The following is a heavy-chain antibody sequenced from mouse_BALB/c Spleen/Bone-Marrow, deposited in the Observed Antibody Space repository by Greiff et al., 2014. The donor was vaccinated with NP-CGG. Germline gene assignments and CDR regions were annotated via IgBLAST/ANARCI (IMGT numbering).Heavy chain of an antibody. CDR1: GYTFTNYW. CDR2: IYCGGGYT. Sequence: LVESGAELVRPGTSVKMSCKAAGYTFTNYWICWIKQRPGHGLEWIGDIYCGGGYTNYNEKFKGKATLTADTSSNTTYMHLSSLTSEDSAIYYCTREGSYWGQGTLVTVSA. V-gene: IGHV1-63*02. J-gene: IGHJ3*01. CDR3: TREGSY.